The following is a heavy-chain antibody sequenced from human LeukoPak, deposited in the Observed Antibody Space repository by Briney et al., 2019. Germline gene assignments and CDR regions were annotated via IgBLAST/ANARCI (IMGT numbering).Heavy chain of an antibody. CDR2: INHSGST. J-gene: IGHJ4*02. V-gene: IGHV4-34*01. CDR3: AKSGREVVEHYFDY. CDR1: GGSFSGYY. D-gene: IGHD3-22*01. Sequence: KPSETLSLTCAVYGGSFSGYYWSWIRQPPGKGLEWIGEINHSGSTNYNPSLKSRVTISVDTSKNQFSLKLSSVTAADTAVYYCAKSGREVVEHYFDYWGQGTLVTVSS.